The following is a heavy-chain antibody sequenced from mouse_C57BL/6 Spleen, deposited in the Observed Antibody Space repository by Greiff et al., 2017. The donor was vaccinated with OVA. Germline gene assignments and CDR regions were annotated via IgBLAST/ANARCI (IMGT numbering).Heavy chain of an antibody. CDR2: IDPSDSYT. J-gene: IGHJ4*01. V-gene: IGHV1-59*01. CDR3: ARGAEGMDY. Sequence: VQLQQPGAELVRPGTSVKLSCKASGYTFTSYWMHWVKQRPGQGLEWIGVIDPSDSYTNYNQKFKGKATLTVDTSSSTAYMQLSSLTSEDSAVYYCARGAEGMDYWGQGTSVTVSS. CDR1: GYTFTSYW.